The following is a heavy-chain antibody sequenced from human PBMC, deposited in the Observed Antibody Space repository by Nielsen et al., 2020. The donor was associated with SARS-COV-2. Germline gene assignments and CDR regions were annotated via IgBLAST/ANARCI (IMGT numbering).Heavy chain of an antibody. D-gene: IGHD5-12*01. CDR3: AKEGEWLRFTFDY. V-gene: IGHV3-43*01. CDR2: ISWDGGST. J-gene: IGHJ4*02. CDR1: GFTFDDYT. Sequence: GESLKISCAASGFTFDDYTMHWVRQAPGKGLEWVSLISWDGGSTYYADSVKGRFTISRDNSKNTLYLQMNSLRAEDTAVYYCAKEGEWLRFTFDYWGQGTLVTVSS.